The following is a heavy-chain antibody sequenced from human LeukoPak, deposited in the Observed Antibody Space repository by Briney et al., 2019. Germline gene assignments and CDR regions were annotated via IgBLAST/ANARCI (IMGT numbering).Heavy chain of an antibody. CDR1: GVTFSTYW. CDR2: INTDGSST. D-gene: IGHD2-15*01. J-gene: IGHJ3*02. CDR3: ARESYCSGGSCYSGRAFDI. Sequence: PGGSLRLSCAASGVTFSTYWMHWVRHAPGKGLVWVSRINTDGSSTYYADSVKGRFTISRDNAKNTLYLQMNSLRAEDTAVYYCARESYCSGGSCYSGRAFDIWGQGTMVTVSS. V-gene: IGHV3-74*01.